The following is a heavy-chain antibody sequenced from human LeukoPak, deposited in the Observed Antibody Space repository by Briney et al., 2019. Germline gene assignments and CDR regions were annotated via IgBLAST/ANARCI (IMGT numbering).Heavy chain of an antibody. CDR2: IYYSGST. Sequence: PSETLSLTCTVSGGSISSSSYYWGWIRQPPGKGLEWIGSIYYSGSTYYNPSLKSRVTISVDTSKNQFSLKLSSVTAADTAVYYCAGTTVTPTGYYYYYMDVWGKGTTVTVS. CDR1: GGSISSSSYY. J-gene: IGHJ6*03. V-gene: IGHV4-39*01. CDR3: AGTTVTPTGYYYYYMDV. D-gene: IGHD4-17*01.